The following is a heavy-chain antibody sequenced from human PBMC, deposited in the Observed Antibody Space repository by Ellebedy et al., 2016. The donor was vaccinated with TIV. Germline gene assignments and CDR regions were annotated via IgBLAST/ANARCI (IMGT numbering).Heavy chain of an antibody. CDR2: IYPGDSDT. CDR1: GYSFTNYW. Sequence: GESLKISCKGSGYSFTNYWIGWVRQMPGKGLEWMGIIYPGDSDTRYSPSFQGQVTISADKTISTTYLQWSSLKASDTAMYYCARLYDSSGYNYYYGMDVWGQGTTVTVSS. V-gene: IGHV5-51*01. D-gene: IGHD3-22*01. J-gene: IGHJ6*02. CDR3: ARLYDSSGYNYYYGMDV.